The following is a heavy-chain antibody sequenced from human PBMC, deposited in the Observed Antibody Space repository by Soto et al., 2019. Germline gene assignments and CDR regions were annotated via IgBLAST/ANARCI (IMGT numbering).Heavy chain of an antibody. D-gene: IGHD1-1*01. CDR1: GFTFSSYA. CDR3: ARAQPTYYYYYGMDV. J-gene: IGHJ6*02. V-gene: IGHV3-30-3*01. CDR2: ISYDGSNK. Sequence: QVQLVESGGGVVQPGRSLRLSCAASGFTFSSYAMHWVRQAPGKGLAWVAVISYDGSNKYYADSVKGRFTISRDNSKNTLYLQMKSLRAEDTAVYYCARAQPTYYYYYGMDVWGQGTTVTVSS.